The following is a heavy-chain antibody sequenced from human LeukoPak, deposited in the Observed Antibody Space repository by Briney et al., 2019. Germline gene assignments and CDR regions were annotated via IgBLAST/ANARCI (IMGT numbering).Heavy chain of an antibody. Sequence: PGGSLRLSCAASGFTFNNYNMNWVRQAPGKGLEWVSYISSSSSYIYYADSVKGRYTISRDNAKNSLYLQMNSLRAEDTAVYYCARVEGVLRYFDWLLRGAFDIWGQGTMVTVSS. V-gene: IGHV3-21*01. D-gene: IGHD3-9*01. CDR2: ISSSSSYI. J-gene: IGHJ3*02. CDR3: ARVEGVLRYFDWLLRGAFDI. CDR1: GFTFNNYN.